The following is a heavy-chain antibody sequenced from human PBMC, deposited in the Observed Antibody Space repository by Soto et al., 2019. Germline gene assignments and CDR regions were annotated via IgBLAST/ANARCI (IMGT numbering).Heavy chain of an antibody. J-gene: IGHJ4*02. V-gene: IGHV3-23*01. CDR2: ISGSGGST. D-gene: IGHD4-17*01. CDR3: AKDWGTVTLYFDY. CDR1: GFTFSNYA. Sequence: GGSLRLSCEASGFTFSNYAMSWVRRAPGKRLEWVAEISGSGGSTYYVDSVKGRFTISRDNSKNTLYLQMNSLRAEDTAVYYCAKDWGTVTLYFDYWGQGSLVTVSS.